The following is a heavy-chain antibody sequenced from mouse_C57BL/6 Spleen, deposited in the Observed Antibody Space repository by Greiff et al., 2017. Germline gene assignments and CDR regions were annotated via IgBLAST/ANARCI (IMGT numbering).Heavy chain of an antibody. J-gene: IGHJ2*01. D-gene: IGHD2-5*01. CDR2: ISSGSSTI. CDR1: GFTFSDYG. CDR3: ARDTYYSNYGYFDY. V-gene: IGHV5-17*01. Sequence: EVKLVESGGGLVKPGGSLKLSCAASGFTFSDYGMHWVRQAPEKGLEWVAYISSGSSTIYYADTVKGRFTISRDNAKNTLFLQMTSLRSGDTAMYYCARDTYYSNYGYFDYWGQGTTLTVSS.